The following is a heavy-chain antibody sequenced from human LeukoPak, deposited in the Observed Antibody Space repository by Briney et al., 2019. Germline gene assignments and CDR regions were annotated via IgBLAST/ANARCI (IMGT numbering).Heavy chain of an antibody. CDR3: ARVKAAAGQYFDY. J-gene: IGHJ4*02. Sequence: SETLSLTCTVSGGSISSYYWSWIRQPPGKGLEWIGYIYYSGSTNYNPSLKSRVTISVDTSKNQFSLKLSSVTAADTAVYYCARVKAAAGQYFDYWGQGTLVTVSS. V-gene: IGHV4-59*01. D-gene: IGHD6-13*01. CDR1: GGSISSYY. CDR2: IYYSGST.